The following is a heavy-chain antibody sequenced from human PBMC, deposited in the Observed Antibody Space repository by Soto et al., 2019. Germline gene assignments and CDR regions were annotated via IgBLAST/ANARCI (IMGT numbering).Heavy chain of an antibody. CDR3: ARLTSRHLVDY. J-gene: IGHJ4*02. V-gene: IGHV4-39*01. Sequence: PSATLLLTSTISGSSSTTCCYYLGWSRKPRRTLLEWIGSVFYGVSSYNTRSLKSRVTASFNTSKNQFSLNMRSVTAADTAVYYCARLTSRHLVDYWGQGTLVTVSS. D-gene: IGHD3-16*01. CDR2: VFYGVSS. CDR1: GSSSTTCCYY.